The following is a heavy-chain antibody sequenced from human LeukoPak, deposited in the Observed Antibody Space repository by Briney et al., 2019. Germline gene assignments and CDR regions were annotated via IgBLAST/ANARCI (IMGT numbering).Heavy chain of an antibody. CDR1: GGSISSGDYY. Sequence: SQTLSLTCTVSGGSISSGDYYWSWIRQPPGKGLEWIAYMYYSGSTYYNPSLKSRVSMSADTSKNQLSLKLSSVTAADTAVYYCARPYYYDSRIDPWGQGILVTVSS. J-gene: IGHJ5*02. D-gene: IGHD3-22*01. V-gene: IGHV4-30-4*01. CDR3: ARPYYYDSRIDP. CDR2: MYYSGST.